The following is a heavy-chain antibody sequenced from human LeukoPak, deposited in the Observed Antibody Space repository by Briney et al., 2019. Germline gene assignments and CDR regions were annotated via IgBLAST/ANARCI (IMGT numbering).Heavy chain of an antibody. CDR3: ARGLSDCSSTSCYSAAFDI. CDR1: GGTFSSYA. Sequence: ASVTVSCKASGGTFSSYAISWARQATGQGLEWMGWMNPNSGNTGYAQKFQGRVTMTRNTSISTAYMELSSLRSEDTAVYYCARGLSDCSSTSCYSAAFDIWGQGTMVTVSS. V-gene: IGHV1-8*02. J-gene: IGHJ3*02. CDR2: MNPNSGNT. D-gene: IGHD2-2*01.